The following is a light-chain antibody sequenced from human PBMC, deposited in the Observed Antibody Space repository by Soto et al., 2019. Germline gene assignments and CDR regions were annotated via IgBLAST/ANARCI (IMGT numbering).Light chain of an antibody. J-gene: IGKJ1*01. V-gene: IGKV3-15*01. CDR2: DSS. CDR1: QSVRSN. CDR3: QQSSKWPWT. Sequence: EIVMTQSPATLSVSPGERATLSCRASQSVRSNLAWYQQRPGQAPRLLIYDSSTRATGIPTRFSGSGSGTEFTLTISSQQSDDFAVYYCQQSSKWPWTFGQGTQVEVK.